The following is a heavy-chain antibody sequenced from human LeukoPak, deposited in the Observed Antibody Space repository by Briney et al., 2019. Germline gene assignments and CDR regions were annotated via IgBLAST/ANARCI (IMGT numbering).Heavy chain of an antibody. CDR1: GYSISSGYY. CDR3: ARGHYYGSGSYQN. Sequence: SETLSLTCAVSGYSISSGYYWGWIRQPPGKGLEWIGSIYHSGSTYYNPSLKSRVTVSVDTSKNQFSLKLSSVTAADTAVYYCARGHYYGSGSYQNWGQGTLVTVSS. J-gene: IGHJ4*02. D-gene: IGHD3-10*01. V-gene: IGHV4-38-2*01. CDR2: IYHSGST.